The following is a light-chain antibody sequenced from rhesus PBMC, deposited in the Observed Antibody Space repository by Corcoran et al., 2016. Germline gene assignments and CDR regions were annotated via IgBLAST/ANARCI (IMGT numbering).Light chain of an antibody. CDR2: KAS. CDR3: QQYNSAPWT. CDR1: PDISSW. J-gene: IGKJ1*01. Sequence: DIQMTQSPSSLSASVGDRVTLTCRASPDISSWLAWYQQKPGKAPKLLIYKASSLQSGVPSRFGGSGSGTDFTLTISSLQPEDLATYYCQQYNSAPWTFGQGTKVEIK. V-gene: IGKV1-21*01.